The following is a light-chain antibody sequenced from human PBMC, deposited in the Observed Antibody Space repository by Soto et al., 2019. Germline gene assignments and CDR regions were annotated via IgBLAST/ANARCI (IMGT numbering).Light chain of an antibody. Sequence: DIQMTQSPSTLSASVGDRVTITCRASQTISHYLTWYQQRPGKAPKLLIYRSSILQNGVPSRFSGSGSGTEFTLTISSLQPDYFATYYCQQYYIYATFGQGTRVEI. V-gene: IGKV1-5*03. J-gene: IGKJ1*01. CDR3: QQYYIYAT. CDR1: QTISHY. CDR2: RSS.